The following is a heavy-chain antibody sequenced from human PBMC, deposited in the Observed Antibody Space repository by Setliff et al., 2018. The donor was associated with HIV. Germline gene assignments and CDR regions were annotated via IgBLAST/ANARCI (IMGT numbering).Heavy chain of an antibody. D-gene: IGHD2-15*01. CDR2: IYYSGST. J-gene: IGHJ5*02. V-gene: IGHV4-39*07. CDR3: AGGPGYCSGGTCYPGGWFDP. Sequence: PSETLSLTCTVSGGSISSSSYYWGWIRQPPGKGLEWIGNIYYSGSTYYNPSLKSRVTISVDMSKNQFSLKLSSVTAADTAVYYCAGGPGYCSGGTCYPGGWFDPWGQGTLVTV. CDR1: GGSISSSSYY.